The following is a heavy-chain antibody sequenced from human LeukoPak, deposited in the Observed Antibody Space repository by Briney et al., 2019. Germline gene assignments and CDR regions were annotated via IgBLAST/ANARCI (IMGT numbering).Heavy chain of an antibody. V-gene: IGHV3-9*01. CDR3: AVDLYSSVWYGAFDM. J-gene: IGHJ3*02. Sequence: GGSLRLSCAASGFTFDAYAMHWVRQAPGKGLEWVSGISWNSGTIGYADSVKGRFTISRDNAKNSLYLQMNSLRAEDTALYFCAVDLYSSVWYGAFDMWGQGTMVSVST. CDR2: ISWNSGTI. D-gene: IGHD6-19*01. CDR1: GFTFDAYA.